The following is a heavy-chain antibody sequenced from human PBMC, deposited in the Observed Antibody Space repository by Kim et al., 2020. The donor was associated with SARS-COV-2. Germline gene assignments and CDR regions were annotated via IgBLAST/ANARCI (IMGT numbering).Heavy chain of an antibody. CDR2: IIPSLHIS. J-gene: IGHJ4*02. CDR1: GGSFSIYT. Sequence: SVKVSCKASGGSFSIYTMSWVRQAPGQRLEWMGRIIPSLHISNYAQKFQDRLTISADESTNTAYMELSSLRFEDTAMYYCAREVTGSIHYWGRGTLVTVSS. CDR3: AREVTGSIHY. V-gene: IGHV1-69*04. D-gene: IGHD2-21*02.